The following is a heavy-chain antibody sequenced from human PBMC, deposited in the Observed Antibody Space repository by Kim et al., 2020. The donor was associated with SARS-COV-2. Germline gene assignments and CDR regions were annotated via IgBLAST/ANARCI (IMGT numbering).Heavy chain of an antibody. CDR3: AKEGSYGDYGAGGLDY. J-gene: IGHJ4*02. V-gene: IGHV3-33*06. CDR1: GFTFSNYG. CDR2: LWYDGSNK. D-gene: IGHD4-17*01. Sequence: GGSLRLSCAASGFTFSNYGMHWVRQAPGKGLEWVAVLWYDGSNKYYEDSVKGRFTISRDNSKNKLYLQMNSLRAEDTAVYYCAKEGSYGDYGAGGLDYWGQGPRLTVPS.